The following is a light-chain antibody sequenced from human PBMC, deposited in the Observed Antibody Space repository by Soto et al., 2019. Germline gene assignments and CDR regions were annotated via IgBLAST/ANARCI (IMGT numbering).Light chain of an antibody. Sequence: EIVMTQSPATLSVSPGERATLSCRASQSVNSNLAWYQQKPGQAPRLLIYGASTGAPGIPARFSGSGSATEFTLTISSLQSEDFAVYYCQQYNNRPRTFGQGTK. CDR2: GAS. CDR1: QSVNSN. V-gene: IGKV3D-15*01. CDR3: QQYNNRPRT. J-gene: IGKJ1*01.